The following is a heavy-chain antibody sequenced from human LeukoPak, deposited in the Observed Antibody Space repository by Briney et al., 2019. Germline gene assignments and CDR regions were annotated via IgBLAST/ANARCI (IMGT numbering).Heavy chain of an antibody. V-gene: IGHV3-7*03. D-gene: IGHD6-25*01. CDR3: VRGPHIAATSY. J-gene: IGHJ4*02. CDR2: IKQDGSEK. CDR1: GFSFNNYR. Sequence: GGSLRLSCVASGFSFNNYRMTWVRRAPGKGLEWVANIKQDGSEKQYVDSVKGRFAISRDNAKKSLYLQINTLRAEDTAVYYCVRGPHIAATSYWGQGTLVTVSS.